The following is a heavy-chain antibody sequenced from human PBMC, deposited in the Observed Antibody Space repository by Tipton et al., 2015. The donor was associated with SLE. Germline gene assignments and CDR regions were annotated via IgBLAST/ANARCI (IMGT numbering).Heavy chain of an antibody. V-gene: IGHV4-59*08. J-gene: IGHJ6*02. CDR2: IYYTGAT. D-gene: IGHD1-26*01. CDR1: ADSIRRSY. CDR3: ARLSGSEPAV. Sequence: TLSLTCSVSADSIRRSYWSWIRQPPGKGLEWVGYIYYTGATNYNPSLKSRVTISADTSKNQISLMLSSVTAADTAGYYCARLSGSEPAVWGQGTTVTVSS.